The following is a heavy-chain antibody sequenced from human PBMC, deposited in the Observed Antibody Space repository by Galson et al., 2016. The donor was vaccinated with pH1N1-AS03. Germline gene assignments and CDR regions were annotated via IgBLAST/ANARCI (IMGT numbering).Heavy chain of an antibody. D-gene: IGHD1-1*01. Sequence: SLRLSGAASGFSFNNYAMSWVRQAPGKGLEWVSSIGGRLNKTDYADSVKGRFTISRDNPKNTLYLQMNTLRADDTAVYYCAKMGSTTGNDYWGQGTLVTVSS. CDR3: AKMGSTTGNDY. CDR2: IGGRLNKT. V-gene: IGHV3-23*01. J-gene: IGHJ4*02. CDR1: GFSFNNYA.